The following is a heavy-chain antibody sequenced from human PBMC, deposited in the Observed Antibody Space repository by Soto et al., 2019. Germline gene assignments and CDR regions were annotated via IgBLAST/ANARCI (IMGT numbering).Heavy chain of an antibody. V-gene: IGHV3-23*01. D-gene: IGHD2-8*01. CDR2: ISGGGHNT. CDR3: AKLRDFVVLPAGRIDY. Sequence: EVQLLESGGGLVQPGGSLRLTCAASGFTFSSYAISWIRLSPGKGLEWVSVISGGGHNTYYTPSVKGRFTISRDDFKNTLYLQMNSLRTEDTAMYYCAKLRDFVVLPAGRIDYWGPGTLVTVSS. J-gene: IGHJ4*02. CDR1: GFTFSSYA.